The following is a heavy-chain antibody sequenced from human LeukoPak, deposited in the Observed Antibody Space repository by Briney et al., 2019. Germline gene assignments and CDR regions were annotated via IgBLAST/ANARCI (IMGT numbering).Heavy chain of an antibody. CDR2: ISGSSSNT. CDR1: GFTFTSYE. J-gene: IGHJ4*02. V-gene: IGHV3-48*03. CDR3: ARVNPTSSGFYAY. D-gene: IGHD3-22*01. Sequence: GGSLRLSCAASGFTFTSYEMNWVRQAPGKGLEWLSYISGSSSNTNYADSVQGRFTISRDNAKNSLYLQMNSLRAEDTAVYYCARVNPTSSGFYAYWGQGTLVTVSS.